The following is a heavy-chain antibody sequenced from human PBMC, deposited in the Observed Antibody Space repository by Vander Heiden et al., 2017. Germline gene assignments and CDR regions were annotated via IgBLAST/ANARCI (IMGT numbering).Heavy chain of an antibody. Sequence: EVQLLESGGGLLQPGGSLRLSCAASGFTFTSYAMSWVRQGPGKGMEWVAAISGSGGSTYYADSVKGRFTISRDNSKNTLYLQMNSLRAEDTAVYYCANPGMKGLIDYWGQGTRVTVSA. V-gene: IGHV3-23*01. D-gene: IGHD3-10*01. CDR2: ISGSGGST. CDR1: GFTFTSYA. J-gene: IGHJ4*02. CDR3: ANPGMKGLIDY.